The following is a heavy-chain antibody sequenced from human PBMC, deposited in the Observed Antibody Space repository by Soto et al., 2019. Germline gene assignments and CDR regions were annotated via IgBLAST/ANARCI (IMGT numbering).Heavy chain of an antibody. V-gene: IGHV4-39*01. Sequence: QLQLQESGPGLVKPSETLSLTCTVSGGSISSSSYYWGWIRQPPGKGLEWIGRIYYSGSPYYNPSLKSRVTISVDPSKKQFSLKLSSVTAADTAVYYCATLWGQDWGQGTLVTVSS. CDR2: IYYSGSP. CDR1: GGSISSSSYY. D-gene: IGHD3-10*01. CDR3: ATLWGQD. J-gene: IGHJ4*02.